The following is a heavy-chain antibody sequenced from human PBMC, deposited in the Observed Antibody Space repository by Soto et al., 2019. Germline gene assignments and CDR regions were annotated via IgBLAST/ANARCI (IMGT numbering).Heavy chain of an antibody. D-gene: IGHD3-10*01. Sequence: ASVKVSCKASGGTFSSLAISWVRQAPGQGLEWMGGLVPVFGTANYAQKFQGRVTITADTSTSTSYMELGSLRSEDTAVYYCARSPGVFDYWGQGTLVTVSS. CDR1: GGTFSSLA. CDR2: LVPVFGTA. CDR3: ARSPGVFDY. V-gene: IGHV1-69*06. J-gene: IGHJ4*02.